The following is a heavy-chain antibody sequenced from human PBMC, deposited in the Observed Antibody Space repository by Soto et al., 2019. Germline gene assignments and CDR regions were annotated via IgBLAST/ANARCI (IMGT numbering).Heavy chain of an antibody. D-gene: IGHD2-2*01. CDR3: AKDRPTSSSTSWVLWQTYYYYYGMDV. CDR2: ISYDGSNK. V-gene: IGHV3-30*18. Sequence: PGGSLRLSCAASGFTFSSYGMHWVRQAPGKGLEWVAVISYDGSNKYYADSVKGRFTISRDNSKNTLYLQMNSLRAEDTAVYYCAKDRPTSSSTSWVLWQTYYYYYGMDVWGQGTTVTVSS. J-gene: IGHJ6*02. CDR1: GFTFSSYG.